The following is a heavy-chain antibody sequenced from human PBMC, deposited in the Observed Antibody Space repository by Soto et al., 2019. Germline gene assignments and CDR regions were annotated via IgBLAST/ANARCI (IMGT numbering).Heavy chain of an antibody. CDR1: GFNLDDYG. CDR2: INWNGGSI. V-gene: IGHV3-9*01. Sequence: EVQLVESGGGLVQPGRSLRLSCAASGFNLDDYGMHWVRQAPGRGLEWVSGINWNGGSIDYADSVKGRFTISRDNAKNSLYLQVNSLRPEDTALYYCVKDISRGRTPRGAFNMWGQGTMVTVSS. D-gene: IGHD3-10*01. J-gene: IGHJ3*02. CDR3: VKDISRGRTPRGAFNM.